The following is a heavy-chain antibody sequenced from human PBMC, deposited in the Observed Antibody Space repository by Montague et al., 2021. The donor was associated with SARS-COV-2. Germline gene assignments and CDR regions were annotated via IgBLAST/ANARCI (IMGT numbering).Heavy chain of an antibody. J-gene: IGHJ4*02. CDR1: GFDFGEYA. CDR3: AKDIGTETIYEAFFDE. D-gene: IGHD3-16*01. Sequence: SLRLSCAASGFDFGEYAMHWVRQTPGKGLEWVSGISWNSDSSDXXXSXXXRFSISRDNAKKSLYLQMNSLRPEDTALYYCAKDIGTETIYEAFFDEWGQGTLVTVSS. V-gene: IGHV3-9*01. CDR2: ISWNSDSS.